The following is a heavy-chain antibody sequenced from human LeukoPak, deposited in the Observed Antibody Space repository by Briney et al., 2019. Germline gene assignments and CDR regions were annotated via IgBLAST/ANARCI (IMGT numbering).Heavy chain of an antibody. CDR3: AKVRLELHDYFDY. CDR2: ISGSGGST. Sequence: GGSLRLSCAAYGFTFSSYAMSWVRQAPGKGLEWVSAISGSGGSTYYADSVRGRFIISRDNCKNSLYLQINSPRAEDTAVYYCAKVRLELHDYFDYWGQGTLVTVSS. CDR1: GFTFSSYA. J-gene: IGHJ4*02. D-gene: IGHD1-7*01. V-gene: IGHV3-23*01.